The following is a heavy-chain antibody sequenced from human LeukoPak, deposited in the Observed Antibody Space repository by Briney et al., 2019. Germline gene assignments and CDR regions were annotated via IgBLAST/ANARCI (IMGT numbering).Heavy chain of an antibody. D-gene: IGHD3-3*01. V-gene: IGHV4-31*03. CDR3: ARVYDFWSGYSWVGFDP. CDR1: GGSISSGGYY. Sequence: SETLSLTCTVSGGSISSGGYYWSWIRQHPGKGLEWIGYIDYRGSTYDNPSLKSRITIAVDTSKNQFSLKLRSVTAADTAVYYCARVYDFWSGYSWVGFDPWGQGTLVTVSS. J-gene: IGHJ5*02. CDR2: IDYRGST.